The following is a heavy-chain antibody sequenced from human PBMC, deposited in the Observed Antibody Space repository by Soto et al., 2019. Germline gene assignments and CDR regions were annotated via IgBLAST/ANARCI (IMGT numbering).Heavy chain of an antibody. CDR1: GGTFSRHA. J-gene: IGHJ5*01. Sequence: SVKVSCKASGGTFSRHAINWVRQAPGQGLEWMGGIIPMFGTTNYAQKFKGRVTITADESTSTVYMELNTLRSEDAAVYYCARASIHGSSWYFWFDPWGQGTLVTVSS. CDR3: ARASIHGSSWYFWFDP. V-gene: IGHV1-69*13. CDR2: IIPMFGTT. D-gene: IGHD6-13*01.